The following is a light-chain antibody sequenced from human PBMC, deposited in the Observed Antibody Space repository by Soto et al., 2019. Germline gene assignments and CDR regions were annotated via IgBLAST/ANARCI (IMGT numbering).Light chain of an antibody. J-gene: IGLJ1*01. CDR2: GNS. CDR3: QSYDSSLSGSRV. CDR1: SSNIGAGYD. V-gene: IGLV1-40*01. Sequence: SALTQPPSVSGAPGQRVTISCTGSSSNIGAGYDVHWYQQLPGTAPKLLIYGNSNRPSGVPDRFSGSKSGTSASLAITGLQAEDEADYYCQSYDSSLSGSRVFGTGTRSPS.